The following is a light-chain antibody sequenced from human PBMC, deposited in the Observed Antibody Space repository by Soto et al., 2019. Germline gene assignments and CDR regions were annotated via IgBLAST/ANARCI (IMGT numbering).Light chain of an antibody. CDR1: QSVSSSY. CDR3: QQYNKWPPLT. Sequence: IVLPQSTCTLSLSPGERSTVSGMSVQSVSSSYLAWYQQKPGQAPRLLIYGASTRATGIPARFSGSGSGTEFTLTINSLQSEDFALYFCQQYNKWPPLTFGGGTKVDIK. J-gene: IGKJ4*01. V-gene: IGKV3-15*01. CDR2: GAS.